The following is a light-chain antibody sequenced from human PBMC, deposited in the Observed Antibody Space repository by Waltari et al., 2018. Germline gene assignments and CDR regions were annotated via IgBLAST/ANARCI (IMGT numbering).Light chain of an antibody. CDR1: HDIAGW. CDR2: GAS. Sequence: DIHMTQSPSSVSASVGDSVTITCRASHDIAGWLAWYQQKPGKAPKVLISGASNLQSGVPSRFSGSVSGTDFTLTISSLQPEDFATYFCQQGSSFPWTFGQGTNVEIK. CDR3: QQGSSFPWT. J-gene: IGKJ1*01. V-gene: IGKV1-12*01.